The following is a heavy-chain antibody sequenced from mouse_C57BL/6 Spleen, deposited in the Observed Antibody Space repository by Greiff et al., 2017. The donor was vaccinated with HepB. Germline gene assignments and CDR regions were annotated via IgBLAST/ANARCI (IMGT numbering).Heavy chain of an antibody. CDR1: GFTFSSYG. Sequence: EVKLVDSGGDLVKPGGSLKLSCAASGFTFSSYGMSWVRQTPDKRLEWVATISSGGSYTYYPDSVKGRFTISRDNAKNTLYLQMSSLKSEDTAMYYCARRGYDGAMDYWGQGTSVTVSS. V-gene: IGHV5-6*02. D-gene: IGHD2-12*01. CDR2: ISSGGSYT. J-gene: IGHJ4*01. CDR3: ARRGYDGAMDY.